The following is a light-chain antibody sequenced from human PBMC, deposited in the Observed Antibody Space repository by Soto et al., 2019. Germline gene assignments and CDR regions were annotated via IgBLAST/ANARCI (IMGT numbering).Light chain of an antibody. V-gene: IGKV3-15*01. Sequence: EVVMRQSPATLSVSPGETVTLSCRASQSVSNKLAWYQQRPGQAPRLLIYAADTRATGIPDRFSGSGSGREFTLTISSLQSEDFAVYCCQQYNNWPPWTFGQGTKVEVK. CDR3: QQYNNWPPWT. J-gene: IGKJ1*01. CDR2: AAD. CDR1: QSVSNK.